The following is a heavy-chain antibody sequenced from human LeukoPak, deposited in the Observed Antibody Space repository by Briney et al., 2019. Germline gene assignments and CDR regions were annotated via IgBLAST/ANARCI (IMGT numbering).Heavy chain of an antibody. CDR1: GGSISSYY. CDR2: IYYSGST. J-gene: IGHJ4*02. Sequence: SETLSLTCTVSGGSISSYYWSWIRQPPGKGLEWIGYIYYSGSTNYNPSLKSRVTISVDTSKNQFSLKLSSVTAADTAVYYCARENWNKPKIYYFDYWGQGTLVTVSS. CDR3: ARENWNKPKIYYFDY. V-gene: IGHV4-59*12. D-gene: IGHD1/OR15-1a*01.